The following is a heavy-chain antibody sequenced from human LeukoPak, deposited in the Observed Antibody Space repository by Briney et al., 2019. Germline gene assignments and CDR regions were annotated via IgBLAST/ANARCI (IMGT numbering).Heavy chain of an antibody. CDR3: ARGRVWYFDL. Sequence: GGSLRLSCAASGFTFSNYWMHWVRQAPGKGLVWVSRINTDGSSTVYADSVKGRFTISRDNAKNTLYLQMNSLRAEDTAVYYCARGRVWYFDLWGRGTLVTVSS. J-gene: IGHJ2*01. V-gene: IGHV3-74*01. CDR2: INTDGSST. CDR1: GFTFSNYW.